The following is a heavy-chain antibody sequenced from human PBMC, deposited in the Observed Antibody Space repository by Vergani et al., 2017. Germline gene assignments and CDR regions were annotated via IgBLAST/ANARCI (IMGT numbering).Heavy chain of an antibody. D-gene: IGHD1-1*01. CDR1: GFKFSDHY. Sequence: LEESGGGSVNPGGSLRLSCAASGFKFSDHYMSWIRQAPGKGLEWVSHISPGASTVSYTDSVTARFTVSRDNDNNSLTLDMTTLRVEDTAVYYCATKSCGTPGCQIGYFREWGQGTLVTVSS. CDR3: ATKSCGTPGCQIGYFRE. J-gene: IGHJ1*01. CDR2: ISPGASTV. V-gene: IGHV3-11*04.